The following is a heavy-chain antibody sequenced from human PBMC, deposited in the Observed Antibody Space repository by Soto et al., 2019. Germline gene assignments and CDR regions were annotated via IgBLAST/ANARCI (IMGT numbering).Heavy chain of an antibody. CDR3: ATVRYRGIYSSSWYIDFQH. CDR1: GYTLTELS. J-gene: IGHJ1*01. V-gene: IGHV1-24*01. D-gene: IGHD6-13*01. Sequence: GASVKVSCKVSGYTLTELSMHWVRQAPGKGLEWMGGFDPEDGETIYAQKFQGRVTMTEDTSTDTAYMELSSLRSEDTAVYYCATVRYRGIYSSSWYIDFQHWGQGTLVTVSS. CDR2: FDPEDGET.